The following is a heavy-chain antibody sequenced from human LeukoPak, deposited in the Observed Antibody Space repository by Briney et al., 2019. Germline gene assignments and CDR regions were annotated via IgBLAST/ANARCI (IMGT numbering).Heavy chain of an antibody. Sequence: SETLSLTCAVYGGSFSGYYWSWIRQPPGKGLEWIGEINHSGSTNYNPSLKSRVTISVDTSKNQFSLKLSSVTAADTAVYYCARGSTTVTTSHFDCWGQGTLVTVSS. J-gene: IGHJ4*02. V-gene: IGHV4-34*01. CDR2: INHSGST. CDR3: ARGSTTVTTSHFDC. CDR1: GGSFSGYY. D-gene: IGHD4-17*01.